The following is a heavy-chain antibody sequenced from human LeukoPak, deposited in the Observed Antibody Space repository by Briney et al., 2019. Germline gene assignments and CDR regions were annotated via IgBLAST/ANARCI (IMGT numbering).Heavy chain of an antibody. D-gene: IGHD6-19*01. Sequence: SETLSLTCTVSGGSISSYYWSWIRQPPGKGLEWIGYFYYSGSTNYNPSLKSRVTISVDTSKNQFSLKLSSVTAADTAVYYCARQGSSGWANYYYYGMDVWGQGTTVTVSS. CDR1: GGSISSYY. CDR3: ARQGSSGWANYYYYGMDV. J-gene: IGHJ6*02. V-gene: IGHV4-59*08. CDR2: FYYSGST.